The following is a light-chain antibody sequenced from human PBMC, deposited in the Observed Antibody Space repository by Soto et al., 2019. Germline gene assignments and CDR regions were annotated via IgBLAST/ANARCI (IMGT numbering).Light chain of an antibody. CDR3: LQHHSFPPWT. Sequence: IEMTQSPSSLSASVGDRVTIACRASQGIRNDLNWYQQKPGKAPKRLIYAASSLQSGVPSRFSSGGAESELSLTIGDRKDEEFASYYCLQHHSFPPWTFGQGTKVEVK. CDR2: AAS. CDR1: QGIRND. V-gene: IGKV1-17*02. J-gene: IGKJ1*01.